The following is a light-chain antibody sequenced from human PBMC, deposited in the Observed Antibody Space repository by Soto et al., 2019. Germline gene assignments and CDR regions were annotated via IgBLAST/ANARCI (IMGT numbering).Light chain of an antibody. CDR1: QGIHNY. CDR2: AAS. V-gene: IGKV1-16*01. CDR3: EQDKIFPIT. J-gene: IGKJ5*01. Sequence: DIQMTQSPSSLSASVGDRVTITCRASQGIHNYLTWFQQKPGEAPKTLIYAASTLHNGVPSRFSGSGSGTDFTLTISSLQPEDFAIYYCEQDKIFPITFGQGTRLEIK.